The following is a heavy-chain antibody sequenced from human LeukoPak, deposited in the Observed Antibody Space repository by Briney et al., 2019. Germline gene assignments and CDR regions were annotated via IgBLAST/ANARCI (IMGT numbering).Heavy chain of an antibody. CDR2: FFYSGNT. J-gene: IGHJ1*01. D-gene: IGHD5-18*01. CDR3: AREYSYGEYFQH. V-gene: IGHV4-39*02. CDR1: GDSISSSSYY. Sequence: SVTLSLTCTVSGDSISSSSYYWGWYRQPPGKGLEWIGSFFYSGNTYFNPSLKSRVTISVDTSKNQFSLKLSSVTAADTAVYYCAREYSYGEYFQHWGQGTLVTVSS.